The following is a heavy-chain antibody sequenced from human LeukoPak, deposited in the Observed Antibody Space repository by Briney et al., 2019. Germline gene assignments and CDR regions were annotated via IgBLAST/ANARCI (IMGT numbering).Heavy chain of an antibody. CDR3: AKGYGSSPRSYYFDY. CDR1: RFSFSDYA. Sequence: GGSLRLSCAASRFSFSDYAMSWVRQAPGKGLEWVSVISGSGGTTYYADSVKGRFTISRDNSKNTLYLQMNHLRAEDTAVYYCAKGYGSSPRSYYFDYWGQGTLVTVSS. CDR2: ISGSGGTT. D-gene: IGHD6-13*01. J-gene: IGHJ4*02. V-gene: IGHV3-23*01.